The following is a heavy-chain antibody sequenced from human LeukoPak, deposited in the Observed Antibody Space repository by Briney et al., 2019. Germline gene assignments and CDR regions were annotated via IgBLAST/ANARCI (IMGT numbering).Heavy chain of an antibody. CDR3: ARRVWGDGTTHTLDY. CDR2: VNLQGST. D-gene: IGHD1-1*01. V-gene: IGHV4-4*02. CDR1: GGSITSTNY. Sequence: SGTLSLTCGVSGGSITSTNYWTWVRQPPGKGLEWIGEVNLQGSTNYNPSLMGRVAISVDMSENHISLQLTSVTAADTAVYYCARRVWGDGTTHTLDYWGQGTLVTVSS. J-gene: IGHJ4*02.